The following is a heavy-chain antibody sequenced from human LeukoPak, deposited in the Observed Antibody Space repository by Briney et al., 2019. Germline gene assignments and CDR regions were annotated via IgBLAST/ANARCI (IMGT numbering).Heavy chain of an antibody. J-gene: IGHJ3*02. CDR2: IYYSGST. Sequence: PSETLSLTCTVSGGSISNYYWSWIRQPPGKGLEWIGYIYYSGSTNYNPSLKSRVTISVDTSKNQFSLNLSSVTAADTAVYYCARDMGPDCSGGSCDAFDIWGQGTMVTVSS. D-gene: IGHD2-15*01. CDR3: ARDMGPDCSGGSCDAFDI. V-gene: IGHV4-59*01. CDR1: GGSISNYY.